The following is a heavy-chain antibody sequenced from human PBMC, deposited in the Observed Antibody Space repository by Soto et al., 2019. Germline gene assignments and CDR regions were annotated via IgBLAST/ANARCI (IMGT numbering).Heavy chain of an antibody. CDR3: AREGAVDTAMVMYYGMDV. Sequence: QVQLQESGPGLVKPSQTLSLTCTVSGGSISSGDYYWSWIRQPPGKGLEWIGYIYYSGSTYYNPSLKSRVTISVDTSKNQFSLKLSSVTAADTAVYYCAREGAVDTAMVMYYGMDVWGQGTTVTVSS. J-gene: IGHJ6*02. CDR1: GGSISSGDYY. CDR2: IYYSGST. V-gene: IGHV4-30-4*01. D-gene: IGHD5-18*01.